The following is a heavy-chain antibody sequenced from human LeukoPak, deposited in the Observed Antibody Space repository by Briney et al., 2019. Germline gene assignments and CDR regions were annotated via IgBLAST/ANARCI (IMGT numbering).Heavy chain of an antibody. CDR1: GFTFSNSA. CDR3: AKGIYSSGWSYFDY. CDR2: LSGSGIIT. D-gene: IGHD6-19*01. J-gene: IGHJ4*01. Sequence: GGSLRLSCAASGFTFSNSAMSWVRQAPGKGLEWVSTLSGSGIITYYADSVKGRFTISRDNSKNTLYLQMNSLRAEDTAVYYCAKGIYSSGWSYFDYWGHGTLVTVSS. V-gene: IGHV3-23*01.